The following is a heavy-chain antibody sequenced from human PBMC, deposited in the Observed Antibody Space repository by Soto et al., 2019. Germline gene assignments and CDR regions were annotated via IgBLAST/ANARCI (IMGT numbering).Heavy chain of an antibody. J-gene: IGHJ6*02. CDR2: IYNRGST. V-gene: IGHV4-30-2*01. CDR3: ARVPDV. Sequence: QLPLQESGSGLVEPSQTLSLTCAVPGGSISSGGSSWTWIRQPPGKDLELSGYIYNRGSTYYNQSLKSRATVSVDRSKNQFSLKLNSVTAADTAVYYCARVPDVWGQGTTVTVSS. CDR1: GGSISSGGSS.